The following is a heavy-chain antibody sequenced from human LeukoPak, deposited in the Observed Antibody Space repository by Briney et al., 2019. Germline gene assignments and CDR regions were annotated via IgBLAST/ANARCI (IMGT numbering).Heavy chain of an antibody. CDR2: IDPSDSYT. V-gene: IGHV5-10-1*01. J-gene: IGHJ5*02. CDR1: GYSFTSYW. CDR3: ARHGAAFGNWFDP. D-gene: IGHD2-15*01. Sequence: GESLKISCKGSGYSFTSYWISWGRQMPGKGLEWMGRIDPSDSYTNYSPSFQGHVTISADKSSSTAYLQWSSLKASDTAMYYCARHGAAFGNWFDPWGQGTLVTVSS.